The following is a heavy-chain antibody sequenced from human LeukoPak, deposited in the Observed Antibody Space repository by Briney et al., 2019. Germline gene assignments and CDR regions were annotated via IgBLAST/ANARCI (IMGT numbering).Heavy chain of an antibody. Sequence: SETLSLTCTVSGGSISSYYWSWIRQPAGKGLEWIGRIYTSGSTNYNPSLKSRVTISVDTSKLQFSLKLSSVTAADTAVYYCARVYGDPSDYYYYGLDVWGQGTTVTVSS. J-gene: IGHJ6*02. CDR3: ARVYGDPSDYYYYGLDV. CDR2: IYTSGST. CDR1: GGSISSYY. V-gene: IGHV4-4*07. D-gene: IGHD4-17*01.